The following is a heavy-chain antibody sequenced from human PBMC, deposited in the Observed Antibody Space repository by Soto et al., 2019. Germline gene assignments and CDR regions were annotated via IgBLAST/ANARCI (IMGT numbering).Heavy chain of an antibody. V-gene: IGHV1-8*01. J-gene: IGHJ6*02. CDR2: MDAKSGDT. CDR3: ARGNPFNYAGFDV. CDR1: GYTFSDFD. Sequence: QAHLEQSGAELKRPGASVKVSCKASGYTFSDFDINWLRQASGPGPEWMGWMDAKSGDTFFPQRLQGKFNMTWDTSLSTAYMEVGSLTSDDTAIYYCARGNPFNYAGFDVWGQGTTVAVSS. D-gene: IGHD3-16*01.